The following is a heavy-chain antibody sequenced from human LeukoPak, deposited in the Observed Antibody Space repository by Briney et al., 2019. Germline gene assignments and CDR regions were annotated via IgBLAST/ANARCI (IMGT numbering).Heavy chain of an antibody. CDR1: GGSFSGYY. CDR3: ARDMVFGAAGRYYYYYMDV. D-gene: IGHD3/OR15-3a*01. J-gene: IGHJ6*03. V-gene: IGHV4-34*01. CDR2: INHSGST. Sequence: PSETLSLTCAVYGGSFSGYYWSWIRQPPGKGLEWIGEINHSGSTNYNPSLKSRVTISVDTSKNQFSLKLSSVTAADTAVYYCARDMVFGAAGRYYYYYMDVWGKGTTVTVSS.